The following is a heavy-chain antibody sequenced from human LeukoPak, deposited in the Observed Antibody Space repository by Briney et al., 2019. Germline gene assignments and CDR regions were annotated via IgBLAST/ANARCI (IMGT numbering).Heavy chain of an antibody. V-gene: IGHV3-43*02. CDR2: ISGDGGST. D-gene: IGHD3-3*01. Sequence: TGGSLRLSCAAYGFTFDDYAMHWVRQAPGKGLEWVSLISGDGGSTYYADSVKGRFTISRDNSKNSLYLQMNSLRTEDTALYYCARNYDFWSGYWNWFDPWGQGTLVTVSS. CDR1: GFTFDDYA. J-gene: IGHJ5*02. CDR3: ARNYDFWSGYWNWFDP.